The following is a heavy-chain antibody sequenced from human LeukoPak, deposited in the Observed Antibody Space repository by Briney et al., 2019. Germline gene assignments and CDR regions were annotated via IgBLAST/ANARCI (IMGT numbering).Heavy chain of an antibody. CDR1: GYTFTGYY. J-gene: IGHJ6*03. CDR2: INPNSGGT. V-gene: IGHV1-2*02. CDR3: ARDRGVDYCSGGSCSHYYYYMDV. D-gene: IGHD2-15*01. Sequence: ASVKVSCKASGYTFTGYYMHWVRQAPGQGLEWMGWINPNSGGTNYAQKFQGRVAMTRDTSISTAYMELSRLRSDDTAVYYCARDRGVDYCSGGSCSHYYYYMDVWGKGTTVTISS.